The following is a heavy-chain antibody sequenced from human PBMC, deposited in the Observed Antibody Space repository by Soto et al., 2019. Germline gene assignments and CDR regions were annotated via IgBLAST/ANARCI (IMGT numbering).Heavy chain of an antibody. CDR3: AKDYYDSSGLDAFDI. D-gene: IGHD3-22*01. J-gene: IGHJ3*02. CDR2: ISYDGSNK. CDR1: GFTFSSYG. V-gene: IGHV3-30*18. Sequence: QVQLVESGGGVVQPGRSLRLSCAASGFTFSSYGMHWVRQAPGKGLEWVAVISYDGSNKYYADSVKGRFTISRDNSKNTLYLQMNSLRAEDTAVCYCAKDYYDSSGLDAFDIWGQGTMVTVSS.